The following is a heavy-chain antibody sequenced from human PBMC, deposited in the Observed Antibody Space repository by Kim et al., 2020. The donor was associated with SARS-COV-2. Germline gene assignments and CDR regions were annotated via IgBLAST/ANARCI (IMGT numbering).Heavy chain of an antibody. Sequence: ASVKVSCKASGYTFTSYGISWVRQAPGQGLEWMGWISAYNGNTNYAQKLQGRVTMTTDTSTSTAYMELRSLRSDDTAVYYCARDRYYDSSGYSYYYGMDVWGQGTTVTVSS. V-gene: IGHV1-18*01. CDR1: GYTFTSYG. CDR2: ISAYNGNT. CDR3: ARDRYYDSSGYSYYYGMDV. J-gene: IGHJ6*02. D-gene: IGHD3-22*01.